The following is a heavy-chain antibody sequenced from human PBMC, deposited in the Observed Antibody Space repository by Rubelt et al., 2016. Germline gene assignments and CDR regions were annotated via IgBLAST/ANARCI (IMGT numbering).Heavy chain of an antibody. D-gene: IGHD6-19*01. CDR1: GGSISSYY. J-gene: IGHJ4*02. V-gene: IGHV4-59*01. Sequence: GPGLVKPSETLSLTCTVSGGSISSYYWSWIRQPPGKGLEWIGYIYYSGSTNYNPSLKSRVTISVDTSKNQFSLKLSSVTAADTAVYYCARMYSSGWYPFDFWGQGTLVTGSS. CDR3: ARMYSSGWYPFDF. CDR2: IYYSGST.